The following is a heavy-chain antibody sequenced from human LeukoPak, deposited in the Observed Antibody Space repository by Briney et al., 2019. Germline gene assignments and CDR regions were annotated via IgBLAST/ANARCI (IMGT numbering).Heavy chain of an antibody. CDR3: AKTTVSTYYYYYGMDV. J-gene: IGHJ6*02. V-gene: IGHV3-53*01. D-gene: IGHD4-17*01. Sequence: GGSLRLSCAASGFTVSSNYMSWVRQAPGKGLEWVSVIYSGGSTYYADSVKGRFTISRDNSKNTLYLQMNSLRAEDTAVYYCAKTTVSTYYYYYGMDVWGQGTTVTVSS. CDR1: GFTVSSNY. CDR2: IYSGGST.